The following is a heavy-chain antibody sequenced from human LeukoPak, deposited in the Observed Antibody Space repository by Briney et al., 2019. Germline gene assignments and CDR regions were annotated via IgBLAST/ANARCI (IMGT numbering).Heavy chain of an antibody. J-gene: IGHJ4*02. CDR3: ARDSSSSFDY. Sequence: GGSLRLSCAASGFTFSNFAMSWVRQTPGPGLAWLSAISPDGNYIYYADSVKGRFTISRDNSKNTLYLQMNSLRDEDTAVYYCARDSSSSFDYWGQGTLVTVSS. V-gene: IGHV3-23*01. D-gene: IGHD6-6*01. CDR1: GFTFSNFA. CDR2: ISPDGNYI.